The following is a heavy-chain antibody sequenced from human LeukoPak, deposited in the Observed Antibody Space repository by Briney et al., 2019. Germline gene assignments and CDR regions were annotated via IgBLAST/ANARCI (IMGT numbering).Heavy chain of an antibody. V-gene: IGHV4-34*01. CDR2: INHSGRT. CDR3: ASDPVPYSYGPIDY. CDR1: GGSFSGYY. Sequence: SETLSLTCAVYGGSFSGYYWSWIRQPPGKGLEWVGEINHSGRTNYNPCLKSGVTISVDTSKNQFSLKLSSVTAADTAVYYCASDPVPYSYGPIDYWGQGNLVTVSS. D-gene: IGHD5-18*01. J-gene: IGHJ4*02.